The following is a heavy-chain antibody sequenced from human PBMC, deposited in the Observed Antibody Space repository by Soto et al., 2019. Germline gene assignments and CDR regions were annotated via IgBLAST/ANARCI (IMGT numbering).Heavy chain of an antibody. J-gene: IGHJ4*02. V-gene: IGHV1-69*02. CDR2: TIPMLGMA. Sequence: QVQLVQSGAEVKKPGSSVKVSCTASGDTFSFYTISWVRQAPGQGLEWMGRTIPMLGMADYPQKFQGRVTSTGGQSPSPLDMFLSSLRSEHTAVYCCPTTYGSGRTAFDYWGRGTLVTVSS. CDR1: GDTFSFYT. D-gene: IGHD3-10*01. CDR3: PTTYGSGRTAFDY.